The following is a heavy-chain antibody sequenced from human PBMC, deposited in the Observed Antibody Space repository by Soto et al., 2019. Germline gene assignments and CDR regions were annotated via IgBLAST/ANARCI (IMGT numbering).Heavy chain of an antibody. D-gene: IGHD5-12*01. CDR3: ARGLSVVATVGFDY. J-gene: IGHJ4*02. CDR1: GGTFSSYA. V-gene: IGHV1-69*13. CDR2: IIPIFGTA. Sequence: ASVKVSCKASGGTFSSYAISWVRQAPGQGLEWMGGIIPIFGTANYAQKFQGRVTITADESTSTAYMELSSLRSEDTAVYYCARGLSVVATVGFDYWGQGTLVTVSS.